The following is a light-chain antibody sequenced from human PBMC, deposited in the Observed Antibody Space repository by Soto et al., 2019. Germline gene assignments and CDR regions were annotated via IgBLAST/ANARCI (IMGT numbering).Light chain of an antibody. CDR2: AAS. Sequence: DIQMTQSPSSLTASVGDRVTITCRASQGVSAYLLWYQQRQGTAPKLLIYAASNLLSGVPSRFRGSGAGTNFTLTISSVQPEDCATYYCQLSYKTPHPFGQGKKLETK. CDR1: QGVSAY. J-gene: IGKJ2*01. V-gene: IGKV1-39*01. CDR3: QLSYKTPHP.